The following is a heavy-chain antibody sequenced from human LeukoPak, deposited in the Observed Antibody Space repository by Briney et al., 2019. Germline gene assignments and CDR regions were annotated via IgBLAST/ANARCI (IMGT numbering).Heavy chain of an antibody. CDR3: ASKSRGHFDI. CDR2: ISSESGYR. V-gene: IGHV3-21*01. Sequence: GGSLRLSCVASGYTFSGYSMMWLRQAPGKGLEWDSSISSESGYRYFADPVRGRFTISRDNANNSLLLQMNSLRVEDTAVYYCASKSRGHFDIWGQGTMVTVSS. CDR1: GYTFSGYS. D-gene: IGHD3-10*01. J-gene: IGHJ3*02.